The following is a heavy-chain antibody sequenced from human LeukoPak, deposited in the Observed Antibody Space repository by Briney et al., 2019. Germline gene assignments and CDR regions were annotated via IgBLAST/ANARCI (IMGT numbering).Heavy chain of an antibody. J-gene: IGHJ5*02. CDR2: INPSGDNT. CDR3: ARDNSVGDSAWWFDP. V-gene: IGHV1-46*01. D-gene: IGHD5-12*01. CDR1: GYTFTNNF. Sequence: ASVKVSCKASGYTFTNNFMHWVRQAPGQGLEWMGIINPSGDNTWYAQKFQGRVAMTRDMATSTDYMEVSSLRSEDTAVYYCARDNSVGDSAWWFDPWGQGTLVTVSS.